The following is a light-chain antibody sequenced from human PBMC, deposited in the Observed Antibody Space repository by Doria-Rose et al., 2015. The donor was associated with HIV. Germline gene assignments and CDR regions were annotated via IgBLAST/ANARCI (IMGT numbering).Light chain of an antibody. CDR1: QSVSSDY. CDR3: QQYGTSRWT. Sequence: GTLSLSPGERATLSCRASQSVSSDYLAWYQQRRGQAPRLPIYGASTRATGISDRFSGSGSGTDFSLTISRIEPGDFAVYYCQQYGTSRWTFGQGTKVEFK. V-gene: IGKV3-20*01. CDR2: GAS. J-gene: IGKJ1*01.